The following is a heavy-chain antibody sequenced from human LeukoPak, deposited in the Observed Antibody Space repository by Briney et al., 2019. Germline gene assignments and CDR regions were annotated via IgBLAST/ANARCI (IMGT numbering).Heavy chain of an antibody. CDR3: AREYDFWSGYYTSDY. CDR1: GFTFSSYW. D-gene: IGHD3-3*01. CDR2: IKQDGSEK. V-gene: IGHV3-7*01. Sequence: GGSLRLSCAASGFTFSSYWMSWVRQAPGKGLEWVANIKQDGSEKYYVDSVKGRFTISRDNAKNSPYLQMNSLRAEDTAVYYCAREYDFWSGYYTSDYWGQGTLVTVSS. J-gene: IGHJ4*02.